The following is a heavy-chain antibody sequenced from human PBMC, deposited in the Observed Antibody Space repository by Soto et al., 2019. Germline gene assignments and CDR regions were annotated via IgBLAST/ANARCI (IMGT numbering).Heavy chain of an antibody. V-gene: IGHV1-69*04. D-gene: IGHD3-16*01. CDR1: GGTFSSYT. CDR3: ARDDYVWGSYSDAFDI. Sequence: SVKVSCKASGGTFSSYTISWVRQAPGQGLEWMGRIIPILGIANYAQKFQGRVTITADKSTSTAYMELSSLRSEDTAVYYCARDDYVWGSYSDAFDIWGQGTMVTVSS. J-gene: IGHJ3*02. CDR2: IIPILGIA.